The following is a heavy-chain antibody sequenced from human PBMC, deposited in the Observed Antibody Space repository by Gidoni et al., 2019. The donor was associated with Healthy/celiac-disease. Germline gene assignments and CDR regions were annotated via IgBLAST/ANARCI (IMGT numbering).Heavy chain of an antibody. CDR3: ARDFRGFRSTQPYGYYGMDV. CDR1: GFPFSSYS. D-gene: IGHD2-15*01. Sequence: EVQLVESGGGLVKPGGSLRLSCAASGFPFSSYSMNWVRQAPGKGLEWVSSISSSSSYIYYADSVKGRFTISRDNAKNSLYLQMNSLRAEDTAVYYCARDFRGFRSTQPYGYYGMDVWGQGTTVTVSS. V-gene: IGHV3-21*01. CDR2: ISSSSSYI. J-gene: IGHJ6*02.